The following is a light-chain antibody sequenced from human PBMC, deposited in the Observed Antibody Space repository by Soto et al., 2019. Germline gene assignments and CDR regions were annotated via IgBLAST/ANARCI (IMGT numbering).Light chain of an antibody. Sequence: QSALTHAVSVSTAAGEKVSIFCSRSSSNIGNNYVSWYQQLPGTAPKLLIYDNNKRPSGIPDRFSGSKSGTSATLGITGLQTGDEADYYCGTWDSSLSAGFYVFGTGTKVTVL. J-gene: IGLJ1*01. CDR2: DNN. CDR3: GTWDSSLSAGFYV. CDR1: SSNIGNNY. V-gene: IGLV1-51*01.